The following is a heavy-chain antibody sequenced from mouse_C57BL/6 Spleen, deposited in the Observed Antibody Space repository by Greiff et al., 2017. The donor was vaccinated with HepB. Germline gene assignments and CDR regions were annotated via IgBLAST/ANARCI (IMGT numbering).Heavy chain of an antibody. CDR1: GYAFSSSW. CDR3: ASDTVTYFDY. Sequence: VQLVESGPELVKPGASVKISCKASGYAFSSSWMNWVKQRPGKGLEWIGRIYPGDGDTNYNGKFKGKATLTADKSSSTAYMQLSSLTSEDSAVYFCASDTVTYFDYWGQGTTLTVSS. V-gene: IGHV1-82*01. CDR2: IYPGDGDT. J-gene: IGHJ2*01. D-gene: IGHD2-2*01.